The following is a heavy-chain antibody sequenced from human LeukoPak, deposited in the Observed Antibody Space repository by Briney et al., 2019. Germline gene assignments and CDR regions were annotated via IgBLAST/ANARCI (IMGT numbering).Heavy chain of an antibody. Sequence: ASVKVSCKASVYTFTSYGISWVRQAPGQGLEWTGWISAYNGNTNCAQKLQGRVTMTTDTSTSTAYMELRSLRSDDTAVYYCARDLPRYCSGGSCYSGYWGQGTLVTVSS. J-gene: IGHJ4*02. V-gene: IGHV1-18*01. CDR2: ISAYNGNT. CDR3: ARDLPRYCSGGSCYSGY. D-gene: IGHD2-15*01. CDR1: VYTFTSYG.